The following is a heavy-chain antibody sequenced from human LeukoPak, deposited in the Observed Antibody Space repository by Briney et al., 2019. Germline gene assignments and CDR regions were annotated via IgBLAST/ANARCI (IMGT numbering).Heavy chain of an antibody. CDR2: ISSSSSYI. CDR3: ARDHGYSYGYFDY. D-gene: IGHD5-18*01. V-gene: IGHV3-21*01. CDR1: GFTFSSYS. Sequence: GGSLRLSCAASGFTFSSYSMNWVRQAPGKGLEWVSSISSSSSYIYYADSVKGRFTISRDNAKNSLYLQINSLRAEDTAVYYCARDHGYSYGYFDYWGQGTLVTVSS. J-gene: IGHJ4*02.